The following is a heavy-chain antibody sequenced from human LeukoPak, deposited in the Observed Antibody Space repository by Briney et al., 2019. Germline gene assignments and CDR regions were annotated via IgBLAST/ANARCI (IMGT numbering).Heavy chain of an antibody. V-gene: IGHV3-66*01. Sequence: GGSLRLSCAASGFTFSSNYMSWVRQAPGKGLEWVSVIYSGGSTYYSDSVKGRFTISRDNSKNSLSLQMNSLRAEDTAVYYCARDRLITMVRGVIIRGDAFDIWGQGTMVTVSS. CDR1: GFTFSSNY. CDR3: ARDRLITMVRGVIIRGDAFDI. CDR2: IYSGGST. D-gene: IGHD3-10*01. J-gene: IGHJ3*02.